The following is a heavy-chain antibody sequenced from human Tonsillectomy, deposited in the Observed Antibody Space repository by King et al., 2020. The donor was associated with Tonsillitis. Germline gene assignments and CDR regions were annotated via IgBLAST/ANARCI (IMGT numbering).Heavy chain of an antibody. CDR2: IYYSGST. J-gene: IGHJ6*02. Sequence: VQLQESGPGLVKPSQTLSLTCSVSGGSVSSGDYYWSWIRQPPGKGLEWIGYIYYSGSTYYNPSIKSRVTISVDTSRNQFSLKLSSVTAADTAVYYCASWRAPRPHYYYGMDVWGQGTTVTVSS. CDR1: GGSVSSGDYY. CDR3: ASWRAPRPHYYYGMDV. V-gene: IGHV4-30-4*01. D-gene: IGHD6-6*01.